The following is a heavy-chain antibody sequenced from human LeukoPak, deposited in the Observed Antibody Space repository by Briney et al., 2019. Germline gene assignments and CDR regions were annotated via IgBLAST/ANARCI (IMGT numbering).Heavy chain of an antibody. V-gene: IGHV4-4*07. D-gene: IGHD6-13*01. J-gene: IGHJ4*02. CDR1: GASISSYY. CDR2: ISSSGST. CDR3: ARVLTFAGIAAAAHFDY. Sequence: SETLSLTCTVSGASISSYYWSWIRQPPGKGLEWIGRISSSGSTNYNPSLKSRVTISVDTSKNQFSLRLSSVTAADTAVYYCARVLTFAGIAAAAHFDYWGQGTLVTVSS.